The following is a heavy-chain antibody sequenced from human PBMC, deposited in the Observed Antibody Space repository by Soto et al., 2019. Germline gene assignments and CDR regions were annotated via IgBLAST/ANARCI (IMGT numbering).Heavy chain of an antibody. V-gene: IGHV3-64D*06. Sequence: VGSLRLSCSGSGFTVSSFGMHWVRQAPGKGLEHVSTLSSNGIGTYYADSVKGGFTFSRDTSKNTLYLQMSSLSTEDTAVYYCVKDMGQAAVGIRYPYGLDVWGLGTTVTVSS. CDR1: GFTVSSFG. CDR3: VKDMGQAAVGIRYPYGLDV. D-gene: IGHD6-13*01. CDR2: LSSNGIGT. J-gene: IGHJ6*02.